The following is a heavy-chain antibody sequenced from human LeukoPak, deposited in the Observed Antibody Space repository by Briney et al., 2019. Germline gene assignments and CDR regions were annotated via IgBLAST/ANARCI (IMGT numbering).Heavy chain of an antibody. CDR1: GFTSSSYA. V-gene: IGHV3-48*02. J-gene: IGHJ5*02. CDR3: ARMGLPDWFDP. CDR2: ISTSSSTI. D-gene: IGHD3-16*01. Sequence: GGSLRLSCAASGFTSSSYAMSWVRQAPGKGLEWLSYISTSSSTIYYADSVKGRFTISRDNAKNSLYLQMNRLRDEDTAVYYCARMGLPDWFDPWGQGTLVTVSS.